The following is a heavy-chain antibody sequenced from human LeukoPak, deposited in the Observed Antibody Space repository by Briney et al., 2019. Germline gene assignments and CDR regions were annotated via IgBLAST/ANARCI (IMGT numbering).Heavy chain of an antibody. V-gene: IGHV4-39*07. Sequence: PSETLSLTCTVSTGSISSSSYFWGWIRQPPGKGLEWIGSIYYSGSTSYSPSLKSRVTMSVDTSKNQFSLKLSSVTAADTAVYYCARDFTDRSGYSYYYYYMDVWGKGTTVTVSS. CDR2: IYYSGST. J-gene: IGHJ6*03. CDR1: TGSISSSSYF. CDR3: ARDFTDRSGYSYYYYYMDV. D-gene: IGHD3-22*01.